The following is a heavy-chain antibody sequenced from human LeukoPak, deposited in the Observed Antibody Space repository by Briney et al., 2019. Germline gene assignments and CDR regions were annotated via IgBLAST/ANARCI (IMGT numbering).Heavy chain of an antibody. J-gene: IGHJ3*02. CDR2: INPNSGGT. V-gene: IGHV1-2*02. D-gene: IGHD3-16*01. Sequence: EASVKVSCKASGYTFTGYYMHWVRQAPGQGLGWMGWINPNSGGTNYAQKFQGRVTMTRDTSISTAYMELSRLRSDDTAVYYCARAHGGIGAFDIWGQGTMVTVSS. CDR3: ARAHGGIGAFDI. CDR1: GYTFTGYY.